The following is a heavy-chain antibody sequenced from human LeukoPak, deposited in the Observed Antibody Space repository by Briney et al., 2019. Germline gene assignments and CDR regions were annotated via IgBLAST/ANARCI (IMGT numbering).Heavy chain of an antibody. CDR2: INHSGST. D-gene: IGHD1-1*01. Sequence: SETLSLTCAVYGGSFSGYYWSWIRQPPGKGLEWIGEINHSGSTNYNPSLKSRVTISVDTSKNQFSLKLSSVTAADTAVYYCARASTTGTLRSYYYYGMDVWGQGTTVTVSS. J-gene: IGHJ6*02. CDR1: GGSFSGYY. V-gene: IGHV4-34*01. CDR3: ARASTTGTLRSYYYYGMDV.